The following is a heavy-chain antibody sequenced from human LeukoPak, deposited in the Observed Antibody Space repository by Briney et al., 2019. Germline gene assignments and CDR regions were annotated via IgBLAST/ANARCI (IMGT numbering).Heavy chain of an antibody. J-gene: IGHJ3*02. V-gene: IGHV3-43*01. CDR1: EFTFDDYT. D-gene: IGHD5-24*01. CDR2: ISWDGGST. CDR3: AKDRGRWLQFDAFDI. Sequence: PGGSLRLSCAASEFTFDDYTMHWVRQAPGKGLEWVSLISWDGGSTYYADSVKGRFTISRDNSKNSLYLQMNSLRTEDTALYYCAKDRGRWLQFDAFDIWGQGTMVTVSS.